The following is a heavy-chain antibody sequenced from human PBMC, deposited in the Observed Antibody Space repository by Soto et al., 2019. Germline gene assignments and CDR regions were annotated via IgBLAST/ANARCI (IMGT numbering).Heavy chain of an antibody. CDR2: IIPIFGTA. J-gene: IGHJ6*02. Sequence: QVQLVQSGAEVKKPGSSVKVSCKASGGTFSSYAISWVRQAPGQGLEWMGGIIPIFGTANYAQKFQGRVTITADESTSTAYMELSSLRSEDTAVYYCARDGTGTTTGYYYHGMDVWGQGTTVTVSS. CDR3: ARDGTGTTTGYYYHGMDV. V-gene: IGHV1-69*01. D-gene: IGHD1-7*01. CDR1: GGTFSSYA.